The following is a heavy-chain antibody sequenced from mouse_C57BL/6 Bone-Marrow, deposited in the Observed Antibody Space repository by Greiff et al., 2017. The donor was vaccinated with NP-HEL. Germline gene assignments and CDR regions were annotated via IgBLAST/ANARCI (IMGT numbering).Heavy chain of an antibody. CDR2: LSNGGGST. CDR3: ARSYYFDY. Sequence: EVNVVESGGGLVQPGGSLKLSCAASGFTFSDYYMYWVRQTPEKRLEWVAYLSNGGGSTYYPDTVKGRFTISRDNAKNTLYLPMSRLKSEDTAMYYCARSYYFDYWGQGTTLTVSS. J-gene: IGHJ2*01. CDR1: GFTFSDYY. V-gene: IGHV5-12*01.